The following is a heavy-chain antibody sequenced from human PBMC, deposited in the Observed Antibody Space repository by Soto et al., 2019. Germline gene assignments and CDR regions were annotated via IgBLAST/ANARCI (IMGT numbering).Heavy chain of an antibody. J-gene: IGHJ4*02. V-gene: IGHV1-69*13. Sequence: SVEVSCKASGGTFSSYAISWVRQAPGQGLEWMGGIIPIFGTANYAQKFQGRVTITADESTSTAYMELSSLRSEDTAVYYCARPYCSGGSCYSSFDYWGPGTLMTVSS. D-gene: IGHD2-15*01. CDR1: GGTFSSYA. CDR3: ARPYCSGGSCYSSFDY. CDR2: IIPIFGTA.